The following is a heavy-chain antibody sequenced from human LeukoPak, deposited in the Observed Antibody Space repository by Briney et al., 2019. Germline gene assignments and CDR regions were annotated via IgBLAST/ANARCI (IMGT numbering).Heavy chain of an antibody. CDR2: IYTSGST. CDR1: GGSISSYY. V-gene: IGHV4-4*07. D-gene: IGHD6-19*01. Sequence: SEILSLTCTVSGGSISSYYWSWIRQPPGKGLEWVGRIYTSGSTNYNPSLKRRVTISVDKYKSQYSLNLSSVTAADTAVYYCARTLGSQQQWLARGESWYLDRWGGGGLVT. J-gene: IGHJ2*01. CDR3: ARTLGSQQQWLARGESWYLDR.